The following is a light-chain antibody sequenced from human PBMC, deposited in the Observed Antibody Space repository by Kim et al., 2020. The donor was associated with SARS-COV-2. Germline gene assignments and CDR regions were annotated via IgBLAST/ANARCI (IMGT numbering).Light chain of an antibody. Sequence: VALGQTGRITCQGDSLRSYYASWYRQKPGQAPVLVIYGQNNRPSGIPDRFSGSSSGNTASLTITGAQAEDEADYYCSSRDSSGNRVFGGGTKLTVL. CDR1: SLRSYY. J-gene: IGLJ3*02. CDR2: GQN. CDR3: SSRDSSGNRV. V-gene: IGLV3-19*01.